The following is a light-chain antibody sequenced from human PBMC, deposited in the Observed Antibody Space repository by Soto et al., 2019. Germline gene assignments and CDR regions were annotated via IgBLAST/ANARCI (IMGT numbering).Light chain of an antibody. V-gene: IGLV2-14*01. J-gene: IGLJ1*01. CDR1: SSDVGGYKY. Sequence: QSVLTQPASVSGSPGQSITISCTGTSSDVGGYKYVTWYQHHPGKAPKLIIYEVSHRPSGVSIRFSGSKSGNTASLTISGLQAEDEADYYCNSYTSSSPYVFGTGTKLTVL. CDR2: EVS. CDR3: NSYTSSSPYV.